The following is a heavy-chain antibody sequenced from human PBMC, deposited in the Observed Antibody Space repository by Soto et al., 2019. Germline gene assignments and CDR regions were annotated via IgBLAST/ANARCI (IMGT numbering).Heavy chain of an antibody. CDR2: INHSGST. V-gene: IGHV4-34*01. Sequence: PSETLSLTCAVYGGSFSGYYWSWIRQPPGKGLEWIGEINHSGSTNYNPSLKSRVTISVDTSKNQFSLKLSSVTAADTAVYYCARGRRYPQVYYYYCMDVWGQGTTVTVSS. J-gene: IGHJ6*02. D-gene: IGHD2-2*02. CDR1: GGSFSGYY. CDR3: ARGRRYPQVYYYYCMDV.